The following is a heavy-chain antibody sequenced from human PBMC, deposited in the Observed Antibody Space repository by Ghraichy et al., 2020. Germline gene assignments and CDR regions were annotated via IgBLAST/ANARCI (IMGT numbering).Heavy chain of an antibody. D-gene: IGHD3-3*01. Sequence: GSLRLSCTVSGGSISSSSYYWGWIRQPPGKGLEWIGSIYYSGSTYYNPSLKSRVTISVDTSKNHFSLKLSSVTAADTAVYYCASRTRITIFGVVIMKVNWFDPWGQGTLVTVSS. J-gene: IGHJ5*02. CDR2: IYYSGST. CDR3: ASRTRITIFGVVIMKVNWFDP. V-gene: IGHV4-39*01. CDR1: GGSISSSSYY.